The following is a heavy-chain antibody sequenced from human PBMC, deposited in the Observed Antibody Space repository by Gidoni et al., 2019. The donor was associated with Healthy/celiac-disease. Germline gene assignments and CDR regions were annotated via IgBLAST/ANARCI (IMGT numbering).Heavy chain of an antibody. J-gene: IGHJ5*02. CDR1: GGSISSGGYY. V-gene: IGHV4-31*03. CDR2: SYYSGST. Sequence: QVQLQASGPGLVKPSQTLSPPCTVPGGSISSGGYYWSWIRQPPGKGREWIVYSYYSGSTYYIPSLKSRVTISVDTSKNQFSLKLSSVTAADTAVYYCARDSSGYGWFDPWGQGTLVTVSS. CDR3: ARDSSGYGWFDP. D-gene: IGHD3-22*01.